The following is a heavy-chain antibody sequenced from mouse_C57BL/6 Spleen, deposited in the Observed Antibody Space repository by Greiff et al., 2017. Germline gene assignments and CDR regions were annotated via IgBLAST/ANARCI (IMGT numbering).Heavy chain of an antibody. CDR3: AREDYYGSPRGYAMDY. CDR1: GYTFTDYN. V-gene: IGHV1-22*01. CDR2: INPNNGGT. Sequence: EVKLMESGPELVKPGASVKMSCKASGYTFTDYNMHWVKQSHGKSLEWIGYINPNNGGTSYNQKFKGKATLTVNKSSSTAYMELRSLTSEDSAVYYCAREDYYGSPRGYAMDYWGQGTSVTVSS. D-gene: IGHD1-1*01. J-gene: IGHJ4*01.